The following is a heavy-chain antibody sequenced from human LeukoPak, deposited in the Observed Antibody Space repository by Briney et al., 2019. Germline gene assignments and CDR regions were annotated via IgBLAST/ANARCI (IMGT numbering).Heavy chain of an antibody. CDR1: GYSFTSYW. CDR3: ARQGYSSGWYKDYYYYMDV. D-gene: IGHD6-19*01. Sequence: AGEALQISCEGAGYSFTSYWIGGGRQMPGKGLEWMGIIYPGDSDTRYSPSFQGQVTISADQSISPAYLQWSSLKASDTAMYYCARQGYSSGWYKDYYYYMDVWGKGTTVTVSS. CDR2: IYPGDSDT. J-gene: IGHJ6*03. V-gene: IGHV5-51*01.